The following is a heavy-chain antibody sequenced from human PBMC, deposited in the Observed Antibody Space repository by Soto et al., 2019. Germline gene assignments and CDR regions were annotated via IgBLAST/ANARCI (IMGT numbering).Heavy chain of an antibody. CDR3: AKAIYDTGVDDY. CDR1: GFSFKTYG. D-gene: IGHD7-27*01. CDR2: ISGDGHTA. V-gene: IGHV3-30*18. J-gene: IGHJ4*02. Sequence: QVQVVESGGGMVQPGRSLRLSCVASGFSFKTYGMHWVRQAPGKGLEWVALISGDGHTAYYADSLKGRFTISRDNSKKMVYLQMNSLRPEDTALYYCAKAIYDTGVDDYWGQGTHVIVSS.